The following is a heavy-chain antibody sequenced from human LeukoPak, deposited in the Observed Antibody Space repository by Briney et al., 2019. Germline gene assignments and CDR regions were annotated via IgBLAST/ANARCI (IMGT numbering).Heavy chain of an antibody. CDR3: ARPTSSGWYPH. CDR1: GFTFSDFN. Sequence: GGSLRLSCAASGFTFSDFNMNWVRQAPEKGLEWVSYITGSSSTIYYADSVKGRFTISRDNAKNSLYLQMNSLRAEDTAVYYCARPTSSGWYPHWGQGTMVTVSS. J-gene: IGHJ3*01. CDR2: ITGSSSTI. D-gene: IGHD6-19*01. V-gene: IGHV3-48*01.